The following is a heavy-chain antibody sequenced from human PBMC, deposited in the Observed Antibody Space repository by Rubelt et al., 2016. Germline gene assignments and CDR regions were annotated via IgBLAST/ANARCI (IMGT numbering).Heavy chain of an antibody. CDR1: GFTFFNHG. Sequence: EVQLVESGGGLVQPGGSLRLSCAASGFTFFNHGMNWVRQAPGKGLEWVSSITNTGDSTYYAGSVQGRFTISRDNSKNTLYLQMNNLGVEDTALYYCARGGYNSVYWGQGTLVTVSS. CDR3: ARGGYNSVY. D-gene: IGHD5-24*01. CDR2: ITNTGDST. V-gene: IGHV3-23*04. J-gene: IGHJ4*02.